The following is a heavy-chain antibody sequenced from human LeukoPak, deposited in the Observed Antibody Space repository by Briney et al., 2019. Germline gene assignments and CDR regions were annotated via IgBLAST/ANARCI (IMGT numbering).Heavy chain of an antibody. CDR2: HRMDGSST. CDR3: AKGDGRWVCSGGGCYALYFDY. Sequence: PGASLRLSCAVSEFTFSSYAMTWVRQAPGKGLEWVSVHRMDGSSTYYADSVKGRFTISRDNSKNTLYLQMDSLRAEDTAVYYCAKGDGRWVCSGGGCYALYFDYWGQGTLVTSST. CDR1: EFTFSSYA. J-gene: IGHJ4*02. V-gene: IGHV3-23*01. D-gene: IGHD2-15*01.